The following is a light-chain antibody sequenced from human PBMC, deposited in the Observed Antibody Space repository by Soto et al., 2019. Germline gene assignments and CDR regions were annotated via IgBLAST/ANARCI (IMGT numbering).Light chain of an antibody. CDR3: QQYGSSPAIT. CDR1: QSVFSNY. Sequence: EIVLTHSPGTLSLSPGERATLFCWASQSVFSNYLAWYQQKPGQAPRLLIYGASTRASGIPDRFSGRGSGTDFTLTISGLEPEDFAVYYCQQYGSSPAITFGGGTKVELK. J-gene: IGKJ4*01. V-gene: IGKV3-20*01. CDR2: GAS.